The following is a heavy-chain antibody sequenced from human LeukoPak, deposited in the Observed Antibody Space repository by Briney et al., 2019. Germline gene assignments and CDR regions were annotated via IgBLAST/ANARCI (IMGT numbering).Heavy chain of an antibody. J-gene: IGHJ6*02. Sequence: GGSLRLSCAASGFTFSSYWMNWVRQAPGKGLVWVSRIASDGSSTTYADSVKGRFSISRDNAKNTLYLQMNSLRAEDTAVYYCARTLQQLWSVSPMDVWGQGTTVTVSS. CDR2: IASDGSST. CDR1: GFTFSSYW. CDR3: ARTLQQLWSVSPMDV. V-gene: IGHV3-74*01. D-gene: IGHD5-18*01.